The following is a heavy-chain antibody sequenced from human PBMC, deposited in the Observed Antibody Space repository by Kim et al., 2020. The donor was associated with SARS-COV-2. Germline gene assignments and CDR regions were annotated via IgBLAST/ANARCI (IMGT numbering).Heavy chain of an antibody. CDR1: GFTFSSYG. J-gene: IGHJ6*02. D-gene: IGHD3-9*01. CDR3: ARGVYYDILTGYYTDYYYGMDV. V-gene: IGHV3-33*01. Sequence: GGSLRLSCAASGFTFSSYGMHWVRQAPGKGLEWVAVIWYDGSNKYYADSVKGRFTISRDNSKNTLYLQMNSLRAEDTAVYYCARGVYYDILTGYYTDYYYGMDVWGQGTTVTVSS. CDR2: IWYDGSNK.